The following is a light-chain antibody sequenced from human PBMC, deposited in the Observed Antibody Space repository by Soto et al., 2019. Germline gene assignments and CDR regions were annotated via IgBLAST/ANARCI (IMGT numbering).Light chain of an antibody. V-gene: IGLV1-40*01. CDR1: SSNIGAGYY. Sequence: QSVLTQPPSVSGAPGQRVTISCTGSSSNIGAGYYVHWYQQLPGTAPKLLIYRNNDRPPGVPDRVSGSKSGTSASLAITGLHAEDEADYYCQSYDSSLSGWVFGGGTKVTVL. CDR2: RNN. J-gene: IGLJ3*02. CDR3: QSYDSSLSGWV.